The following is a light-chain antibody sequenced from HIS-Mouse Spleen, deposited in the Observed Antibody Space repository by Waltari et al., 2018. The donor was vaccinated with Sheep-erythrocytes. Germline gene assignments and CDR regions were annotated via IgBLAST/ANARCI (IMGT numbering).Light chain of an antibody. Sequence: SYELTQPPSVDVSPGQTAGIPLSGEKLGEIYACWYQQNPGQSPVLVIYQDSKRPSGIPERFSGSNSGNTATLTISGTQAMDEADYYCQAWDSSTVVFGGGTKLTVL. CDR2: QDS. V-gene: IGLV3-1*01. J-gene: IGLJ2*01. CDR3: QAWDSSTVV. CDR1: KLGEIY.